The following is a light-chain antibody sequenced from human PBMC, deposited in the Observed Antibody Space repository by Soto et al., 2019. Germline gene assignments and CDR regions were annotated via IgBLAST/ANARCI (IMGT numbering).Light chain of an antibody. CDR2: AAS. V-gene: IGKV1-39*01. CDR1: QSISSY. J-gene: IGKJ1*01. CDR3: QQSYSTT. Sequence: DIQMTQSPSSLSASVGDRVTITCRASQSISSYLNWYQQKPGKAPKLLIYAASSLQSGVPSRFSGSGSGTDFTLTIXSLQPEDFATYYCQQSYSTTFGQGTKVDIK.